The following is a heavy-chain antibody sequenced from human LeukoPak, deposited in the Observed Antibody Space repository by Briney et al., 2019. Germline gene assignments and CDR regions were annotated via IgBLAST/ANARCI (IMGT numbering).Heavy chain of an antibody. CDR3: ARDGRFEYSHFYYFDL. CDR1: GYTFTSYY. J-gene: IGHJ1*01. D-gene: IGHD3-9*01. Sequence: ASETVSCKASGYTFTSYYMHWVRQAPGQALEWMGIINPSGGSTSYAQKFQGRVTVATDKSTTTAYLELTNLRSDDTAIYFCARDGRFEYSHFYYFDLWGQGTLVTVSS. CDR2: INPSGGST. V-gene: IGHV1-46*01.